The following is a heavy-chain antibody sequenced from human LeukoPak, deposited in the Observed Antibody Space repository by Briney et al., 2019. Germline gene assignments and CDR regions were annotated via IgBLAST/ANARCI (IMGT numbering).Heavy chain of an antibody. V-gene: IGHV3-23*01. Sequence: GGSLRLSCAASGFTLSSYAMSWVRQGPGKGLEWVSAISVSGNTYHADSVKGRFTISRDSSKNTLYLQMNSLNTEDTALYYCGRGKNSFDIWGHGTMVTVSS. CDR3: GRGKNSFDI. J-gene: IGHJ3*02. D-gene: IGHD5-24*01. CDR1: GFTLSSYA. CDR2: ISVSGNT.